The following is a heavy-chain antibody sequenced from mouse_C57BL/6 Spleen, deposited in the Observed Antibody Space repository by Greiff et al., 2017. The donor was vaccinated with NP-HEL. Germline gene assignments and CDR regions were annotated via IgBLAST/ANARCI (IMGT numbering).Heavy chain of an antibody. V-gene: IGHV1-54*01. Sequence: VMLVESGAELVRPGTSVKVSCKASGYAFTNYLIEWVKQRPGQGLEWIGVINPGSGGTNYNEKFKGKATLTADKSSSTAYMQLSSLTSEDSAVYFCAVYYYGELVYWGQGTTLTVSS. D-gene: IGHD1-1*01. CDR3: AVYYYGELVY. J-gene: IGHJ2*01. CDR2: INPGSGGT. CDR1: GYAFTNYL.